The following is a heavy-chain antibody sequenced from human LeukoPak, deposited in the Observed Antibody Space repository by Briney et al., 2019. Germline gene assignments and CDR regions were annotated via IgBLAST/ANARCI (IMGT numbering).Heavy chain of an antibody. V-gene: IGHV4-59*01. D-gene: IGHD4-11*01. CDR1: GGSISSYY. CDR2: IYYSGST. Sequence: SETLSLTCTVSGGSISSYYWSWIRQPPGKGLEWIGYIYYSGSTNYNPSLKSRVTISVDTSKNQSSLKLSSVTAADTAVYYCARGPPMSTVTTYYYYYMDVWGKGTTVTVSS. J-gene: IGHJ6*03. CDR3: ARGPPMSTVTTYYYYYMDV.